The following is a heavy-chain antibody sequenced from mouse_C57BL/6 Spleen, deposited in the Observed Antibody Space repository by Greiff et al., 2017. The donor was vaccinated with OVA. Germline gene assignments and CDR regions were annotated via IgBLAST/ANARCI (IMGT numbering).Heavy chain of an antibody. D-gene: IGHD2-5*01. CDR1: GYTFTDYY. CDR3: ARSAYYSNSYYFDY. J-gene: IGHJ2*01. V-gene: IGHV1-19*01. CDR2: INPYNGGT. Sequence: EVQLQQSGPVLVKPGASVKMSCKASGYTFTDYYMNWVKQSHGKSLEWIGVINPYNGGTSYNQKFKGKATLTVDKSSSTAYMELNSLTSEDSAVYYCARSAYYSNSYYFDYWGQGTTLTVSS.